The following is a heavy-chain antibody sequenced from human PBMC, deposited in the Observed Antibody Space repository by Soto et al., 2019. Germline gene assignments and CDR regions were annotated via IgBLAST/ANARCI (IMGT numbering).Heavy chain of an antibody. Sequence: ASVKVCCKVSGYTLTELSMHWLRQAPGKGLEWMGGFDPEDGETIYAQKFQGRVTMTEDTSTDTAYMELSSLRSEDTAVYYCATYYVPADAFDIWGQGTMVTVSS. CDR3: ATYYVPADAFDI. CDR2: FDPEDGET. D-gene: IGHD3-10*02. J-gene: IGHJ3*02. CDR1: GYTLTELS. V-gene: IGHV1-24*01.